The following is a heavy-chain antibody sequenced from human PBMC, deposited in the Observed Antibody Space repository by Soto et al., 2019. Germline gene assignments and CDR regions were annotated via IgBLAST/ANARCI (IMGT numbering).Heavy chain of an antibody. CDR3: ARINHYYDTSGRMDV. J-gene: IGHJ6*02. CDR2: ISPYNGNT. V-gene: IGHV1-18*04. D-gene: IGHD3-22*01. Sequence: ASVKVSCKASGYNFSTYGIFWVRQAPGQGLEWMGWISPYNGNTQSEHKFQGRLTLTTDTSTSAVYMELRSLRSDDTAVYYCARINHYYDTSGRMDVWGQGTTVTVSS. CDR1: GYNFSTYG.